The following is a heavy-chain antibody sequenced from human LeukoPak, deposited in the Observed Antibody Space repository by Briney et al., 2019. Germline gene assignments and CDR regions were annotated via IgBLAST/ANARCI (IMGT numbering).Heavy chain of an antibody. Sequence: GGSLRLSCVASGFSVSSDAMGWVRQAPEKGLEWVASVSGGGGSTFYADSVRGRFTISRDNSKNTLHLQMKSLRVDDTAVYYCAIVEWKLLHYWGQGALVTVSS. CDR3: AIVEWKLLHY. D-gene: IGHD1-26*01. V-gene: IGHV3-23*01. CDR1: GFSVSSDA. CDR2: VSGGGGST. J-gene: IGHJ4*02.